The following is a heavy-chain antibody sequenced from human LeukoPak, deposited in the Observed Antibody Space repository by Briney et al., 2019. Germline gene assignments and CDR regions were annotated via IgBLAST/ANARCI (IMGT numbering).Heavy chain of an antibody. J-gene: IGHJ4*02. CDR3: ARASNSLTYYYGSGSYYFDY. CDR2: IIPIFGTA. V-gene: IGHV1-69*06. CDR1: GGTFSSYA. D-gene: IGHD3-10*01. Sequence: ASVKVSCKASGGTFSSYAISWVRQAPGQGLEWMGGIIPIFGTANYAQKFQGRVTITADKSTSTAYMELSSLRSEDTAVYYCARASNSLTYYYGSGSYYFDYWGQGTLVTVSS.